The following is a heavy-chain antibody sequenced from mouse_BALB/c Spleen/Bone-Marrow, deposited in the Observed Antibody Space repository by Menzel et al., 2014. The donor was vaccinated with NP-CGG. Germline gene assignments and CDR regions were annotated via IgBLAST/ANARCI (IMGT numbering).Heavy chain of an antibody. CDR2: ISSGGGST. V-gene: IGHV5-12-1*01. CDR3: ARHKLGRWYVDV. D-gene: IGHD4-1*01. J-gene: IGHJ1*01. CDR1: GFAFSSYD. Sequence: EVKLMESGGGLVKPGGSLKLSCAVSGFAFSSYDMSWVRQTPEKRLEWVAYISSGGGSTYYPDIVKGRFTISRDNAKNPLYLQMSSLKSEDTAMYYCARHKLGRWYVDVWGAGTTVTVSS.